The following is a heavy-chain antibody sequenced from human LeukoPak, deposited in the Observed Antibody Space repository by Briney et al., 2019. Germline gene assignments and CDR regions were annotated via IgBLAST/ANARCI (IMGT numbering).Heavy chain of an antibody. J-gene: IGHJ6*03. V-gene: IGHV4-34*01. CDR2: INHSGRT. Sequence: SETLSLTCAVYGGSFSGYYWSWIRQPPEKGLEWIGEINHSGRTNYNPSLKSRVTISVDTSKNQFSLKLSSVTAADTAVYYCARVIAAAGNYYYYMDVWGKGTTVTVSS. CDR1: GGSFSGYY. CDR3: ARVIAAAGNYYYYMDV. D-gene: IGHD6-13*01.